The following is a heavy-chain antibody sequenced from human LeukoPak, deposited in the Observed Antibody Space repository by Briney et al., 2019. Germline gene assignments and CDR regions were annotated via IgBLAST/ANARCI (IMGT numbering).Heavy chain of an antibody. CDR2: IYYSGST. CDR3: ARFLRWVHYFDY. V-gene: IGHV4-39*02. Sequence: SETLSLTCSVSGGSLTNINYYWGWIRQPPEKGLEWIGSIYYSGSTYYNPSLKSRITISVDTSHNHFSLKLSSVTAADTAVYYCARFLRWVHYFDYWGQGTLVTVSS. CDR1: GGSLTNINYY. J-gene: IGHJ4*02. D-gene: IGHD4-23*01.